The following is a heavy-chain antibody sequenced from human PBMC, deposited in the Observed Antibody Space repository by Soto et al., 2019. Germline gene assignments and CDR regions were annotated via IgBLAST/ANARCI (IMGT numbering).Heavy chain of an antibody. CDR2: IYPGDSDT. V-gene: IGHV5-51*01. D-gene: IGHD2-2*01. CDR1: GYSFTSYW. Sequence: GESLKISCKGSGYSFTSYWIGWVRQMPGKGLEWMGIIYPGDSDTRYSPSFQGQVTISADKSISTAYLQWSSLKASDTAMYYCARHGGDCSSTSCYTNSYYYYMDVWGKGTTVTSP. CDR3: ARHGGDCSSTSCYTNSYYYYMDV. J-gene: IGHJ6*03.